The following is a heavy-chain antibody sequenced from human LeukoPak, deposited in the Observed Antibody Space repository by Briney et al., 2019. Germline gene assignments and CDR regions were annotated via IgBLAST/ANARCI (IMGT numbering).Heavy chain of an antibody. CDR1: GFTFSNAW. J-gene: IGHJ6*03. CDR2: IKSKTDGGTT. Sequence: GGSLRLSCAASGFTFSNAWMSWVRQAPGKGLEWVGRIKSKTDGGTTDYAAPVKGRFTSSRDYSKNTLSLQMNSLKTEDTAVYYCTTASGSGSYYYYYYYMDVWGKGTTVTISS. CDR3: TTASGSGSYYYYYYYMDV. V-gene: IGHV3-15*01. D-gene: IGHD3-10*01.